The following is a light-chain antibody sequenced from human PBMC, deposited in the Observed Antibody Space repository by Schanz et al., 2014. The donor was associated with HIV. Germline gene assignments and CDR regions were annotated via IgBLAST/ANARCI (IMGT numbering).Light chain of an antibody. J-gene: IGKJ1*01. Sequence: EIVMTQSPATLSVSPGERATLSCRASQSVSNNLAWYQQKPGQAPRLLIFGASNRAIGIPDRFSGSESGTDFTLTISRVEPEDYAVYHCQQYGSLPWTFGQGTKVEVK. CDR2: GAS. CDR3: QQYGSLPWT. CDR1: QSVSNN. V-gene: IGKV3-20*01.